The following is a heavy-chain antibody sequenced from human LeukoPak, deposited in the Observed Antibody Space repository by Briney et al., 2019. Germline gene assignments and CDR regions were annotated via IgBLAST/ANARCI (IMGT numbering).Heavy chain of an antibody. Sequence: PSETLFLTCAIYGGSFSGYYWSWIRQPPGKGLEWIGEINHSGSTNYNPSLKSRVTISVDTSKNQFSLKLSSVTAADTAVYYCARGPRITMVRGVITFDYWGQGTLVTVSS. V-gene: IGHV4-34*01. J-gene: IGHJ4*02. CDR3: ARGPRITMVRGVITFDY. D-gene: IGHD3-10*01. CDR2: INHSGST. CDR1: GGSFSGYY.